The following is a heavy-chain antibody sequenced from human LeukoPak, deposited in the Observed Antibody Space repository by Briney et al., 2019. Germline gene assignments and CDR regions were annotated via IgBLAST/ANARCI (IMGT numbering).Heavy chain of an antibody. CDR3: AKSLAAARDY. CDR2: ISSSGGST. D-gene: IGHD6-13*01. CDR1: GFTFASCA. J-gene: IGHJ4*02. Sequence: GGSLRLSCAASGFTFASCAMSWVRQAPGKRLEWVSSISSSGGSTYYANSVEGRFTISRDNSKNTLYLQVNSLRAEDTAVYYCAKSLAAARDYWGQGTLVTVSS. V-gene: IGHV3-23*01.